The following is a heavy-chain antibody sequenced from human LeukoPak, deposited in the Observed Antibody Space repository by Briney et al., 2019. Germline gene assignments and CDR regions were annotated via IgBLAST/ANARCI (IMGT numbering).Heavy chain of an antibody. Sequence: PGGSLRLSCAASGFTFNTYAMNWVRQAPGKGLEWVSSISSRSDYIFYADSMKGRFTISRDNAKNSLYLQMNSLGAEDTAVYYCARDHYGGNSDYWGQGTLVTVSS. J-gene: IGHJ4*02. CDR2: ISSRSDYI. CDR3: ARDHYGGNSDY. CDR1: GFTFNTYA. V-gene: IGHV3-21*01. D-gene: IGHD4-23*01.